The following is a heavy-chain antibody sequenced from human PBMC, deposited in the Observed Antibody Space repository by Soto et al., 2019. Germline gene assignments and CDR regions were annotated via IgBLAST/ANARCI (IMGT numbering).Heavy chain of an antibody. V-gene: IGHV3-23*01. D-gene: IGHD3-10*01. J-gene: IGHJ3*02. Sequence: VQLLESGGGLVQPGGSLRLSCAASGFTFRNYAMTWARQAPGKGLEWVSSLLRSGSSAYYADSVRGRFTISRDNAKNSLYLEMNSLRVEDTAVYHCARDAYGTGGSDSWGQGTMVTVSS. CDR3: ARDAYGTGGSDS. CDR2: LLRSGSSA. CDR1: GFTFRNYA.